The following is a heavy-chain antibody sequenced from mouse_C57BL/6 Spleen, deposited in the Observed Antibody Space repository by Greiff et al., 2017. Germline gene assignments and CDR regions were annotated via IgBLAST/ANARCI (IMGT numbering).Heavy chain of an antibody. V-gene: IGHV5-17*01. CDR2: ISSGSSTI. Sequence: EVQVVESGGGLVKPGGSLKLSCAASGFTFSDYGMHWVRQAPEKGLEWVAYISSGSSTIYYADTVKGRFTISRDNAKNTLFLQMTSLRSEDTAMYYCARRHYYGSSYGSAMDYWGQGTSVTVSS. J-gene: IGHJ4*01. D-gene: IGHD1-1*01. CDR3: ARRHYYGSSYGSAMDY. CDR1: GFTFSDYG.